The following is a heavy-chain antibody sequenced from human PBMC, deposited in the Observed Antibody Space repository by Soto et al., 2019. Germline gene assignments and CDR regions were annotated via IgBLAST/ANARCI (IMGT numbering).Heavy chain of an antibody. Sequence: ASVKVSCKAPADTFTSYYLNWVRQAPGQGLEWMGVINPHGGSTKFAQKFQGRVTMTRDTSRSTVYMELRSLTSEDTAVYYCARSSGGNFGIIIEGTNWFGRWGKGTLVTVSS. V-gene: IGHV1-46*01. D-gene: IGHD3-3*01. CDR3: ARSSGGNFGIIIEGTNWFGR. J-gene: IGHJ5*02. CDR1: ADTFTSYY. CDR2: INPHGGST.